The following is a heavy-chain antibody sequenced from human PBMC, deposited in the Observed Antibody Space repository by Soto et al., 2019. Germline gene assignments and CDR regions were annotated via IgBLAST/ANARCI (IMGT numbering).Heavy chain of an antibody. CDR2: IDKVGTNS. CDR3: ARGWFGPDV. J-gene: IGHJ6*03. V-gene: IGHV3-74*01. Sequence: EVQLVESGGGLVQPGGYLRLSCAASEFTFSGRSVHWVRQAPGKGLVWVSGIDKVGTNSTYADSVKGRFTSSRDNAKNTVYLEMNSLRVEDTAVYYCARGWFGPDVWGKGTTVTVSS. D-gene: IGHD3-10*01. CDR1: EFTFSGRS.